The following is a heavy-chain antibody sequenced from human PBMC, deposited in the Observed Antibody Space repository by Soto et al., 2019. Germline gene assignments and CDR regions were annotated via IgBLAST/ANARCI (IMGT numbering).Heavy chain of an antibody. V-gene: IGHV1-69*06. J-gene: IGHJ6*03. CDR2: IIPLHNTS. D-gene: IGHD1-20*01. Sequence: QVQLLQSGAEVKKPGSSVKVSCKVSGGAFTNYSLNWVRHAPGQGLEWLGGIIPLHNTSNYSLKLLGRGSVTADTSSNTVYMHLSGLTSDDTATYYCAIWSNWNPLYYRGMDVLGEGTTVTVSS. CDR1: GGAFTNYS. CDR3: AIWSNWNPLYYRGMDV.